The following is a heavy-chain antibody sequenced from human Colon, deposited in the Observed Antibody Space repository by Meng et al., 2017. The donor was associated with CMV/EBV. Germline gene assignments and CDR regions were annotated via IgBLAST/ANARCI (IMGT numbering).Heavy chain of an antibody. CDR2: INSNSGAT. D-gene: IGHD1-26*01. CDR3: ARDPSGSRVPFDY. CDR1: GYTFSDYH. Sequence: VHVVQCGAGVKKPGASVKVSCKASGYTFSDYHIHWVRQAPGQGLEWMGWINSNSGATDYAQKFQGRLTMTRDTSITTVYMELSSLRSDDTAVYYCARDPSGSRVPFDYWGQGSLVTVSS. J-gene: IGHJ4*02. V-gene: IGHV1-2*02.